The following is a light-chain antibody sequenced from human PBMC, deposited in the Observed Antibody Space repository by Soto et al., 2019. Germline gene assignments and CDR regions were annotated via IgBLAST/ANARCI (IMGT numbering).Light chain of an antibody. V-gene: IGLV1-44*01. CDR1: FFNIGSNP. CDR2: SNN. J-gene: IGLJ1*01. CDR3: AAWDGSLKGYV. Sequence: QSVLTQPPSASGTPGQRVTISCSGSFFNIGSNPVNWYQQLPGTAPKLLIYSNNQRPSGVPDRFSGSKSGTSASLAISGLQSEDEADYYCAAWDGSLKGYVFGTGTKLTVL.